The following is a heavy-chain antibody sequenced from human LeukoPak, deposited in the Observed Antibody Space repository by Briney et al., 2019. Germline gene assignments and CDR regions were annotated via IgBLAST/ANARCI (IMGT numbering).Heavy chain of an antibody. CDR1: GGSISSYY. D-gene: IGHD1-1*01. Sequence: KPSETLSLTCTVSGGSISSYYWSWIRQPAGKGLEWIGRIYTSGSTNYNPSLKSRVTMSVDTSKNQFSLELSSVTAADTAVYYCARCSTGTYYYYYYMDVWGKGTTVTVSS. J-gene: IGHJ6*03. CDR2: IYTSGST. CDR3: ARCSTGTYYYYYYMDV. V-gene: IGHV4-4*07.